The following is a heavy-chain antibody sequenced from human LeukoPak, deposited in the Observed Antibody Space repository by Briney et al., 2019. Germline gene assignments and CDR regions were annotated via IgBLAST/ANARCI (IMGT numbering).Heavy chain of an antibody. D-gene: IGHD6-19*01. CDR3: ARDSSGWYNWFDP. V-gene: IGHV4-34*01. CDR1: GGSISSYY. Sequence: KPSETLSLTCTVSGGSISSYYWSWIRQPPGKGLEWIGEINHSGSTNYNPSLKSRVTISVDTSKNQFSLKLSSVTAADTAVYYCARDSSGWYNWFDPWGQGTLVTVSS. J-gene: IGHJ5*02. CDR2: INHSGST.